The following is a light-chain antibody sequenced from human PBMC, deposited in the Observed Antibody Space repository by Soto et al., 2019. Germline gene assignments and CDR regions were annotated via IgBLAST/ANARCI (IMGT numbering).Light chain of an antibody. CDR2: ELT. CDR3: SSYTSTNTPYV. J-gene: IGLJ1*01. V-gene: IGLV2-23*02. Sequence: QSALTQPASVSGSPGQSITISCTGTISDIGTHNLVSWYQQHPGKPPQLIIYELTERPSGVSSRFSGSKSGNTASLTISGLQPDDEAYYYCSSYTSTNTPYVFGTGTKLTVL. CDR1: ISDIGTHNL.